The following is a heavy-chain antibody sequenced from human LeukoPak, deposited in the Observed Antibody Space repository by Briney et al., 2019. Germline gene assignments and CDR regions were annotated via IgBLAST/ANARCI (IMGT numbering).Heavy chain of an antibody. V-gene: IGHV3-23*01. CDR3: TKRVKYGGTWDHFAD. Sequence: GGSLRLSCAASGFTFDNYRMSWVRQAPGKGLEWVSTVNADGGNTCYADSVKGRFTISRDNSKSTLILQMNSLRVEDTALYYCTKRVKYGGTWDHFADWGQGTLVTVSS. J-gene: IGHJ4*02. D-gene: IGHD1-26*01. CDR1: GFTFDNYR. CDR2: VNADGGNT.